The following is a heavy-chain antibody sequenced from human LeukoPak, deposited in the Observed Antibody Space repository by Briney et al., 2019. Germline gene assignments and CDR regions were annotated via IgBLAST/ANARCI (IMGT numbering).Heavy chain of an antibody. CDR1: GFTFSSYW. J-gene: IGHJ4*02. Sequence: QAGGSLRLSCAASGFTFSSYWMSWVRQAPGKGLEWVANIKQDGSEKYYVDSVKGRFTISRDNVKNSLYLQMNSLRAEDTAVYYCARYLSGKIDSNGYLDYWGQGTLVTVSS. D-gene: IGHD3-22*01. CDR2: IKQDGSEK. V-gene: IGHV3-7*01. CDR3: ARYLSGKIDSNGYLDY.